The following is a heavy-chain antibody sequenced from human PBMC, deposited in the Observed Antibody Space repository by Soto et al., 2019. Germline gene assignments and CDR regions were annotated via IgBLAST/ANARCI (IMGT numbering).Heavy chain of an antibody. V-gene: IGHV4-39*01. CDR1: GGSISSSSYY. D-gene: IGHD3-3*01. J-gene: IGHJ5*02. Sequence: SETLSLTCTVSGGSISSSSYYWGWIRQPPGKGLEWIGSIYYSGSTYYNPSLKSRVTISVDTSKNQFSLKLSSVTAADTAVYYRARQDIIYDFWSGYYTGIWFDPWGQGTLVTVSS. CDR3: ARQDIIYDFWSGYYTGIWFDP. CDR2: IYYSGST.